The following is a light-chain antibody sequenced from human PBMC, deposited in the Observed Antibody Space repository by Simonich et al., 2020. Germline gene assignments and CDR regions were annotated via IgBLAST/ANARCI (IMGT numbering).Light chain of an antibody. CDR2: DVS. J-gene: IGLJ3*02. V-gene: IGLV2-23*02. CDR3: CSYAGSSTCV. Sequence: QSALTQPASVSGSPGQSITISCTGTSSDVGGYNYVSWYQQHPGKAPKLMIYDVSKRPQGVSNRFSGSKSGNTASLTISGLQAEDEADYYCCSYAGSSTCVFGGGTKLTVL. CDR1: SSDVGGYNY.